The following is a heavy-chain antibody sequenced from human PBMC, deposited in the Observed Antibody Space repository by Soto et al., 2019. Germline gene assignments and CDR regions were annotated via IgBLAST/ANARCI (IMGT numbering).Heavy chain of an antibody. J-gene: IGHJ6*02. CDR2: ISHDGSNK. D-gene: IGHD2-15*01. CDR3: ARGDREDIAVVIGVRPGEYGVDV. CDR1: GFNFRSYA. Sequence: GSLRLSCAASGFNFRSYAMHWVRQAPGKGLECVAVISHDGSNKFYRDYVKGRFTISRDNSKNTLYLQINSLRYEDTAVYYCARGDREDIAVVIGVRPGEYGVDVWGQGTTVTVSS. V-gene: IGHV3-30-3*01.